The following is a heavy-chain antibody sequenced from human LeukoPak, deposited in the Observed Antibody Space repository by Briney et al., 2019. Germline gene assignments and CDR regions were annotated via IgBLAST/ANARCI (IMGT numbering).Heavy chain of an antibody. CDR1: GFRFDHYA. J-gene: IGHJ4*02. CDR3: AKVRDRSSGWYNVGDY. Sequence: GGSLRLSCAASGFRFDHYAMSWIRQAPGTGLEWVSSVSGSGDDRYYADSVKGRFTIFRDNSNNTLYLQMNSLRADDTAVYYCAKVRDRSSGWYNVGDYWGQGTRVTVSS. D-gene: IGHD6-19*01. CDR2: VSGSGDDR. V-gene: IGHV3-23*01.